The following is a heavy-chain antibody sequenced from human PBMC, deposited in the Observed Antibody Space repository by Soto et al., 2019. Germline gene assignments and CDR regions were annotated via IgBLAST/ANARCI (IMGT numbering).Heavy chain of an antibody. Sequence: TGGSLRLSCAASGFTFSNYAMNWVRQAPGKGLEWVSVISGSGSSTYYADSVKGRFSISRDHSKNTLYLQMSSLRADDTAVYYCARRSPSWAFDIWGQGTMVTVSS. D-gene: IGHD2-15*01. CDR2: ISGSGSST. V-gene: IGHV3-23*01. J-gene: IGHJ3*02. CDR3: ARRSPSWAFDI. CDR1: GFTFSNYA.